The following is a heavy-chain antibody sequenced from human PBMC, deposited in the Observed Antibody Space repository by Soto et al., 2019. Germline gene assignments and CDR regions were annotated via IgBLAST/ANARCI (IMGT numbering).Heavy chain of an antibody. CDR1: GGSISSYY. J-gene: IGHJ3*02. D-gene: IGHD3-16*02. V-gene: IGHV4-59*01. CDR3: ARGHLGPYDYIWGSYRPHAFDI. CDR2: IYYSGST. Sequence: QVQLQESGPGLVKPSETLSLTCTVSGGSISSYYWSWIRQPPGKGLEWIGYIYYSGSTNYNPSLKSRVTISVDTSKNQFSLKLSSVTAADTAVYYCARGHLGPYDYIWGSYRPHAFDIWGQGTMVTVSS.